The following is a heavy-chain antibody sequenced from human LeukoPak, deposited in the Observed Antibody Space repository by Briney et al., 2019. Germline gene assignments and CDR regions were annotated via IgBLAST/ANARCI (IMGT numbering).Heavy chain of an antibody. V-gene: IGHV4-39*01. CDR1: GGSISSSNYY. CDR2: IYYSGST. Sequence: PSETLSLTCTVSGGSISSSNYYWGWIRQPPGKGLEWIGSIYYSGSTYYNPSPKSGVTISVDTSKNQFSLKLSSVTAADTAVYYCARQSSDILTGYYRGPYYYYGMDVWGQGTTVTVSS. D-gene: IGHD3-9*01. CDR3: ARQSSDILTGYYRGPYYYYGMDV. J-gene: IGHJ6*02.